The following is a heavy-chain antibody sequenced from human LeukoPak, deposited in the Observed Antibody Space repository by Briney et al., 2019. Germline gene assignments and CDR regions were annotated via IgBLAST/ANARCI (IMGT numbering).Heavy chain of an antibody. V-gene: IGHV3-21*01. Sequence: GGSLRLSCAASGFTYSSYSMNLVRQATGKGLEWVSSISSSSSYIYYADSVKGRFTISRDNAKNSLYLQMNSLRAEDTAVYYCARGDDYVWGSYRHLDYWGQGILVTVSS. CDR2: ISSSSSYI. CDR3: ARGDDYVWGSYRHLDY. J-gene: IGHJ4*02. CDR1: GFTYSSYS. D-gene: IGHD3-16*02.